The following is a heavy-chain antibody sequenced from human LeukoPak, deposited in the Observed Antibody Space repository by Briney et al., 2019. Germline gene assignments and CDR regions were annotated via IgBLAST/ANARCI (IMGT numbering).Heavy chain of an antibody. D-gene: IGHD6-13*01. CDR2: IYNSGST. Sequence: SETLSLTCAVSGGSISSYYWSWIRQPPGKGLEWIGYIYNSGSTNYNPSLKSRVTISLDTSKNQFSLKLSSVTAADTAVYYCARGVVAAAGRTFDFWGQGTLVTVSS. V-gene: IGHV4-59*01. CDR3: ARGVVAAAGRTFDF. CDR1: GGSISSYY. J-gene: IGHJ4*02.